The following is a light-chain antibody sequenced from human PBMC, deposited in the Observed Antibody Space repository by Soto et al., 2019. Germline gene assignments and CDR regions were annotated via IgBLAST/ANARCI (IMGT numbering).Light chain of an antibody. V-gene: IGKV3-11*01. J-gene: IGKJ3*01. CDR1: QSVSSY. CDR2: DAS. Sequence: EIVLTQSPATLSLSPGERATLSCRASQSVSSYVAWYQQKPGQAPRLLLYDASNRATGIKARFSGSGSGTDFPLTISSLEPEDFAVYYCQQRSNWLFTFGPGTKVDIK. CDR3: QQRSNWLFT.